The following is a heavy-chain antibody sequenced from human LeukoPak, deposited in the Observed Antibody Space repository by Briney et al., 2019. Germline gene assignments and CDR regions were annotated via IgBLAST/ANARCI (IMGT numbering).Heavy chain of an antibody. V-gene: IGHV3-74*03. J-gene: IGHJ1*01. Sequence: SGGSPRLSCAASGFTFSSYWMHWVRQAPGKGLVWVSRISTDGTYTEYADSVKGRFTISRDNAKDTLYLQVNSLRAEDTAVYYCAITVDCRATTDCYSYFHHWGQGTLVTVSS. CDR2: ISTDGTYT. D-gene: IGHD2-21*02. CDR1: GFTFSSYW. CDR3: AITVDCRATTDCYSYFHH.